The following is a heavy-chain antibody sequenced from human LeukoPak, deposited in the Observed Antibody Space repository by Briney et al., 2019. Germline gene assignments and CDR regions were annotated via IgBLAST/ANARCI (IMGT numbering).Heavy chain of an antibody. J-gene: IGHJ4*02. D-gene: IGHD3-10*01. V-gene: IGHV4-59*12. CDR1: GGSSSYYY. Sequence: SETLSLTCTVSGGSSSYYYWNWIRQPPGKGLEWIGYISYSGNTNYNPSLQSRVTISVDTSKNQFSLKLSSVTAADTAVYYCARAQGTYYYGSGSYSNFDYWGQGTLVTVSS. CDR3: ARAQGTYYYGSGSYSNFDY. CDR2: ISYSGNT.